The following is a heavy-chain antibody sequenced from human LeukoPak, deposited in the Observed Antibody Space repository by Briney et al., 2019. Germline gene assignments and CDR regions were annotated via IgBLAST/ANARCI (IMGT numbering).Heavy chain of an antibody. Sequence: SETLSLTCAVSGYSISSGYYWGWIRQPPGKGLGWIGSIYHSGSTYYNPSLKSRVTISVDTSKNQFSLKLSSVTAADTAVYYCARGGDILTGYSPYYYYMDVWGKGTTVTVSS. D-gene: IGHD3-9*01. CDR2: IYHSGST. V-gene: IGHV4-38-2*01. J-gene: IGHJ6*03. CDR3: ARGGDILTGYSPYYYYMDV. CDR1: GYSISSGYY.